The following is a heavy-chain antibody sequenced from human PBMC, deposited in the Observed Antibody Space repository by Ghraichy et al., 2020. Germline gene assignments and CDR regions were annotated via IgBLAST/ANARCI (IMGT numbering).Heavy chain of an antibody. CDR2: INHSGST. J-gene: IGHJ6*02. CDR1: GGSFSGYY. Sequence: SETLSLTCAVYGGSFSGYYWSWIRQPPGKGLEWIGEINHSGSTNYNPSLKSRVTISVDTSKNQFSLKLSSVTAADTAVYYCARVDYYGSGSYIKKYGMDVWGQGTTVTVSS. CDR3: ARVDYYGSGSYIKKYGMDV. D-gene: IGHD3-10*01. V-gene: IGHV4-34*01.